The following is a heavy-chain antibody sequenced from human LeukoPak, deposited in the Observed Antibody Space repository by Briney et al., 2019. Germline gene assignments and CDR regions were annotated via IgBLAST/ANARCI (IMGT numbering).Heavy chain of an antibody. Sequence: PGGSLRLSCAASGFTVSIHYMSWVRQAPGKGLEWVSVIYRRGSTYYADSVTGRFTISRDNSRNTLYRQMNSLRAEETAVYYCVWVGYCNKGVCYHFDSWGQGTLVTVSS. J-gene: IGHJ4*02. CDR2: IYRRGST. D-gene: IGHD2-8*01. V-gene: IGHV3-53*01. CDR3: VWVGYCNKGVCYHFDS. CDR1: GFTVSIHY.